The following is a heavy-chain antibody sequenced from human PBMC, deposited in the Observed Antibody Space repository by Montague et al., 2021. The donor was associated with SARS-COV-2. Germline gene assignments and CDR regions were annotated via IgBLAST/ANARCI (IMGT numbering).Heavy chain of an antibody. D-gene: IGHD3-10*01. Sequence: SLRLSCAASGFTFSSYSMNCVRQAPGKGLDWVSSISSSSSYIYYADSVKGRFTISRDNAKNSLYLQMNSLRAEDTAVYYCARDPLDYGLWSSGSYYNAYYYYDGMDVWGQGTTVTVSS. V-gene: IGHV3-21*01. CDR1: GFTFSSYS. J-gene: IGHJ6*02. CDR2: ISSSSSYI. CDR3: ARDPLDYGLWSSGSYYNAYYYYDGMDV.